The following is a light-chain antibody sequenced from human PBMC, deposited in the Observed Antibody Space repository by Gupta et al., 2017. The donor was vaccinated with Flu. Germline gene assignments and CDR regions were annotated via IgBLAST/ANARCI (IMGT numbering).Light chain of an antibody. CDR2: DVS. V-gene: IGLV2-23*02. Sequence: ITISCTGTSKEIGKDYLVSWYQQYPGKAPKVRRYDVSERPSGISDRFSGSKSGNTASRTISGLQAEDEGAYEWCSYDKSRPFWVFGGGTSLSVL. CDR1: SKEIGKDYL. J-gene: IGLJ3*02. CDR3: CSYDKSRPFWV.